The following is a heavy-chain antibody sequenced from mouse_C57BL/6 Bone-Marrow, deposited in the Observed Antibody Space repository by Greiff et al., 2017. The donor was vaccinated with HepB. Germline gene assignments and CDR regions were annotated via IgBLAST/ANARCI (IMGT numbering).Heavy chain of an antibody. CDR3: ARSDYGSSTGYAMDY. J-gene: IGHJ4*01. V-gene: IGHV1-49*01. CDR1: YFAFMASA. D-gene: IGHD1-1*01. Sequence: QVQLKESGAELVRPGSSVKLSCKDSYFAFMASAMHWVKQRPGHGLEWIGSFTMYSDATEYSENFKGKATLPANTSSSTAYMELSSLTSEDSAVYYCARSDYGSSTGYAMDYWGQGTSVTVSS. CDR2: FTMYSDAT.